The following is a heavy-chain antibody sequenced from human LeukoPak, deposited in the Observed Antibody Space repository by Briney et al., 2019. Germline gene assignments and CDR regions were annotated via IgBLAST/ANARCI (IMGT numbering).Heavy chain of an antibody. CDR2: IIPIFGTA. D-gene: IGHD1-14*01. Sequence: SVKVSCKASGGTFISYAISWVRQAPGQGLEWMGGIIPIFGTANYAQKFQGRVTITADESTSTAYMELSSLRSEDTAVYYCCTNLRDYYYYYGMDVWGQGTTVTVSS. CDR1: GGTFISYA. J-gene: IGHJ6*02. V-gene: IGHV1-69*13. CDR3: CTNLRDYYYYYGMDV.